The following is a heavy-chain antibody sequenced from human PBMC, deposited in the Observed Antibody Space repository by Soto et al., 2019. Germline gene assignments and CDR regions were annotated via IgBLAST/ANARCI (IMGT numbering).Heavy chain of an antibody. D-gene: IGHD2-2*01. Sequence: LKISCEGSGYSCTSHWIAWVRQMPGKGLEWMGIIYPGDSDTKYSPSFQGQVTISADKSISAAYLQWSSLKASDTAIYYCARLGYCSSTNCYYGMDVWGKGITVTVSS. CDR2: IYPGDSDT. V-gene: IGHV5-51*01. CDR1: GYSCTSHW. J-gene: IGHJ6*04. CDR3: ARLGYCSSTNCYYGMDV.